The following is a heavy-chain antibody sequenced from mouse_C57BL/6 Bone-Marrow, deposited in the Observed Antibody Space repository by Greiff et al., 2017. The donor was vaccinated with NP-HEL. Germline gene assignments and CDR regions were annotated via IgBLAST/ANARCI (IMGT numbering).Heavy chain of an antibody. CDR2: ISSGGSYT. D-gene: IGHD5-1*01. Sequence: DVQLVESGGDLVKPGGSLKLSCAASGFTFSSYGMSWVRQTPDKRLEWVATISSGGSYTYYPDSVKGRFTISRDNAKNTLYLQMSSLKSEDTAMYYCARTYVQAWFAYWGQGTLVTVSA. J-gene: IGHJ3*01. V-gene: IGHV5-6*01. CDR1: GFTFSSYG. CDR3: ARTYVQAWFAY.